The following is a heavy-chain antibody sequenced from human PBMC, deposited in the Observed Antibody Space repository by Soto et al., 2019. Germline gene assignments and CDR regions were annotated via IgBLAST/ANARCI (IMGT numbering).Heavy chain of an antibody. CDR2: ISGSGGST. V-gene: IGHV3-23*01. J-gene: IGHJ5*02. D-gene: IGHD6-19*01. Sequence: PGGSLRLSCAASGFTFSSYAMSWVRQAPGKGLEWVSAISGSGGSTYYADSVKGRFTISRDNSKNTLYLQMNSLRAEDTAVYYCAKAGIAVARWYNWFDPWGQGTLVTVSS. CDR1: GFTFSSYA. CDR3: AKAGIAVARWYNWFDP.